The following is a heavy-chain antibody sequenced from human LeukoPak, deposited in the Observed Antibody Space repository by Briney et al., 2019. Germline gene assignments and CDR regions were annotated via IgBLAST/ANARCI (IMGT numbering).Heavy chain of an antibody. J-gene: IGHJ4*02. CDR3: ARDDNYYYGSGSYYNGLDY. D-gene: IGHD3-10*01. CDR1: GFTFSSYE. V-gene: IGHV3-48*03. Sequence: TGGSLRLSCAASGFTFSSYEMNWVRQAPGKGLEWVSYISSSGSTIYYADSVKGRFTISRDNAKNSLYLQMNSLRAEDTALYHCARDDNYYYGSGSYYNGLDYWGQGTLVTVSS. CDR2: ISSSGSTI.